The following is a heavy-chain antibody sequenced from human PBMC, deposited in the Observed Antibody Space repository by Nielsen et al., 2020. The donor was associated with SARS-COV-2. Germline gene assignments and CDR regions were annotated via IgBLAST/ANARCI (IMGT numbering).Heavy chain of an antibody. CDR2: ISSSSSYI. CDR3: ASTTQLGGY. J-gene: IGHJ4*02. V-gene: IGHV3-21*01. D-gene: IGHD6-6*01. Sequence: GESLKISCAASGFTFSSYSMNWVRQAPGKGLEWVSSISSSSSYIYYADSVNGRSTISRDNAKNSLYLQMNSLRAEDTAVYYCASTTQLGGYWGQGTLVTVSS. CDR1: GFTFSSYS.